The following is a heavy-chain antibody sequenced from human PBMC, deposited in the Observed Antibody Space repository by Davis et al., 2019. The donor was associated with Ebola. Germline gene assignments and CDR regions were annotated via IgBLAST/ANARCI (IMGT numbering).Heavy chain of an antibody. J-gene: IGHJ2*01. CDR2: IWYDGSNK. V-gene: IGHV3-33*01. CDR1: GFTFSSYG. D-gene: IGHD1-26*01. CDR3: ASDAGYSGSLDWYFDL. Sequence: GESLKISCAASGFTFSSYGMHWVRQAPGKGLEWVAVIWYDGSNKYYADSVKGRFTISSDTSKNTLYLQMYSLRAEDTAVYYCASDAGYSGSLDWYFDLWGRGTLVTVSS.